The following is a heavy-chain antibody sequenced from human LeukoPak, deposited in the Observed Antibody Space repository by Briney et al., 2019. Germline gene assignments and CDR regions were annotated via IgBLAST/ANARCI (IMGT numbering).Heavy chain of an antibody. V-gene: IGHV3-64*01. CDR3: ARRGQQLRSYYFDY. CDR2: ISSNGGNT. D-gene: IGHD6-13*01. J-gene: IGHJ4*02. CDR1: GFTFSNYA. Sequence: GRSLRLSCAASGFTFSNYAMYWVRQAPGQGLEYVSGISSNGGNTYYANSVKGRFTTSRDNSKNTLYLHMGTLRAEDMAVYYCARRGQQLRSYYFDYWGQGTLVTVSS.